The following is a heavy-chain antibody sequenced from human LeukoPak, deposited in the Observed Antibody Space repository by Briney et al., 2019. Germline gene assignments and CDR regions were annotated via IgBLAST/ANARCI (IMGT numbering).Heavy chain of an antibody. V-gene: IGHV3-23*01. Sequence: GGSLRLSCAASGFTFSSYAMSWVRLAPGKGLEWVSAISGSGGSTYYADSVKGRFTISRDNSKNTLYLQMNSLRAEDTAVYYCAKENYGDFGPYYFDYWGQGTLVTVSS. D-gene: IGHD4-17*01. CDR2: ISGSGGST. CDR3: AKENYGDFGPYYFDY. CDR1: GFTFSSYA. J-gene: IGHJ4*02.